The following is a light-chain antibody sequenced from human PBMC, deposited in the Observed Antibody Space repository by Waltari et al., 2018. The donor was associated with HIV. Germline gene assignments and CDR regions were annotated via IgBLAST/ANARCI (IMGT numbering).Light chain of an antibody. V-gene: IGLV3-25*03. CDR3: ESADSSLWV. Sequence: SYELTQPPSVSVSTGQTARITCSGDALPTQYAYWYQQKAGQAPVLVIYKDSERPSGIPERFSGSSSGTTVTLTISGVQAEDEADYYCESADSSLWVFGGGTKLTVL. J-gene: IGLJ3*02. CDR1: ALPTQY. CDR2: KDS.